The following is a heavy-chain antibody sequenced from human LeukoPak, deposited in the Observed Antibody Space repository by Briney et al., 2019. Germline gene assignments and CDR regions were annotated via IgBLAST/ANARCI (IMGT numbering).Heavy chain of an antibody. J-gene: IGHJ4*02. Sequence: GASVKVSCKASGYTFTTYAMNWVRQAPGQGLEWMVWINTNTGNPTYAQGFTGRFVFSLDTSVSTAYLQISSLKAEDTAVYYCARVLEWLGTHYFDFWGQGTLVSVSP. CDR2: INTNTGNP. CDR3: ARVLEWLGTHYFDF. D-gene: IGHD3-3*01. CDR1: GYTFTTYA. V-gene: IGHV7-4-1*02.